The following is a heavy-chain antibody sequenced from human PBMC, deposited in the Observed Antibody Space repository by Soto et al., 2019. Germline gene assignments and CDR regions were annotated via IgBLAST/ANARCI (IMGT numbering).Heavy chain of an antibody. J-gene: IGHJ4*02. CDR2: IYYSGST. V-gene: IGHV4-39*01. D-gene: IGHD2-21*01. CDR1: GGSISSSSYY. Sequence: QLQLQESGPGLVKPSETLSLTCTVSGGSISSSSYYWGWIRQPPGKGLEWIGSIYYSGSTYYNPSLKSRVTISVDTSKNQFSLKLSTVTAADTAVYYCARQPIGYFDYWGQGTLVTVSS. CDR3: ARQPIGYFDY.